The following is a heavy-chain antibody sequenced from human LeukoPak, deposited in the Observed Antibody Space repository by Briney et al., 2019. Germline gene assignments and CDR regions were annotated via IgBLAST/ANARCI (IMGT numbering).Heavy chain of an antibody. CDR1: GFTFSSYS. V-gene: IGHV3-21*01. J-gene: IGHJ4*02. Sequence: GGSLRLSCAASGFTFSSYSMNWVRQAPGKGLEWVSSISSSSSYIYYADSVKGRFTISRDNAKNSLYLQMNSLRAEDTAVYYCARDGSLTYWYFDYWGQGTLATVSS. CDR2: ISSSSSYI. D-gene: IGHD3-10*01. CDR3: ARDGSLTYWYFDY.